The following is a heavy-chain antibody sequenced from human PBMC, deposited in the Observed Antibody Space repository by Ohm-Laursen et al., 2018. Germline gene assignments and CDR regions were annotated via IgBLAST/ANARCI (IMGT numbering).Heavy chain of an antibody. CDR1: GGTFSGYA. CDR2: IIPIFGTA. J-gene: IGHJ5*01. V-gene: IGHV1-69*13. D-gene: IGHD2-8*01. CDR3: ATSLGPNGWFEY. Sequence: SVKVSCKASGGTFSGYAISWVRQAPGQGLEWMGGIIPIFGTANYAQKFQGRVTITADESTSTAYMELSSLRSEDTAVYYCATSLGPNGWFEYWGQGNLVTVSS.